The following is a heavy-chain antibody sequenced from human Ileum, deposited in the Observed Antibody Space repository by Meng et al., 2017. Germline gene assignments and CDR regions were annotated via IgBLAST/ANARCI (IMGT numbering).Heavy chain of an antibody. D-gene: IGHD3-16*01. V-gene: IGHV4-34*01. CDR1: GGSFSGYY. J-gene: IGHJ4*02. Sequence: VELQQWGAGLLKPPETLSLTCAVYGGSFSGYYGSWIRQPPGKGLEWIGEINHSGSTNYNPSLKSRVTISVDTSKNQFSLKLSSVTAADTAVYYCARGGGRYGPDFDYWGQGTLVTVFS. CDR3: ARGGGRYGPDFDY. CDR2: INHSGST.